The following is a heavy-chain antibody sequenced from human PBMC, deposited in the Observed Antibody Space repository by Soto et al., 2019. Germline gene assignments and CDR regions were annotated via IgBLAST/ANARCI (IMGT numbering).Heavy chain of an antibody. V-gene: IGHV5-51*01. CDR3: ARHRSVIAPARFFWFEA. CDR1: VYSFTSYC. Sequence: GESLKISCKGSVYSFTSYCIGWLRQMPVKGLEWMGIIYPCDSDTRYSPSFQGQVTISADKSISTAYMQSSSLKASDTAMYYCARHRSVIAPARFFWFEAWGQGTLVTVSS. D-gene: IGHD6-13*01. J-gene: IGHJ5*02. CDR2: IYPCDSDT.